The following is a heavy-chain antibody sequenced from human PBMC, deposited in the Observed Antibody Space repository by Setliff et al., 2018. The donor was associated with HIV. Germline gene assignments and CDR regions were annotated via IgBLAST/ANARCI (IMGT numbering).Heavy chain of an antibody. CDR2: INSYNGNT. CDR1: GYTFTSYA. CDR3: SRSGVPPYYYYGMDV. J-gene: IGHJ6*02. Sequence: GASVKVSCKASGYTFTSYAMHWVRQAPGQRLEWMGWINSYNGNTNYAQKSQGRVTMTTDTSTTTAFMELRSLKADDTAIYYCSRSGVPPYYYYGMDVWGQGTTVTVSS. D-gene: IGHD3-10*01. V-gene: IGHV1-3*01.